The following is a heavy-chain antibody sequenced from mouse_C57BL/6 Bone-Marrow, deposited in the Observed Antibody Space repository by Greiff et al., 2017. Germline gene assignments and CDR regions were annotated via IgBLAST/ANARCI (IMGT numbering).Heavy chain of an antibody. CDR1: GYTFTDYE. Sequence: QVQLQQSGAELVRPGASVTLSCKASGYTFTDYEMHWVKQTPVHGLEWIGAIDPETGGTAYNQKFKGKAILTADKSSSTAYMELRSLTSEDSAVYYCNYRNYYAMDYWGQGTSVTVSS. V-gene: IGHV1-15*01. CDR2: IDPETGGT. D-gene: IGHD2-14*01. J-gene: IGHJ4*01. CDR3: NYRNYYAMDY.